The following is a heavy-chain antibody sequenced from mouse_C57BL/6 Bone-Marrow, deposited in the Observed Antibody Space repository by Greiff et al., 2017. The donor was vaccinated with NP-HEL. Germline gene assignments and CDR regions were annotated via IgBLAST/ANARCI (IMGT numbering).Heavy chain of an antibody. CDR3: ARGYYGYDWGRNFDY. Sequence: EVQLQQSGPELVKPGASVKIPCKASGYTFTDYNMDWVKQSHGKSLEWIGDINPNNGGTIYNQKFKGKATLTVDKSSSTAYMELRSLTSEDTAVYYCARGYYGYDWGRNFDYWGQGTTLTVSS. J-gene: IGHJ2*01. V-gene: IGHV1-18*01. D-gene: IGHD2-2*01. CDR1: GYTFTDYN. CDR2: INPNNGGT.